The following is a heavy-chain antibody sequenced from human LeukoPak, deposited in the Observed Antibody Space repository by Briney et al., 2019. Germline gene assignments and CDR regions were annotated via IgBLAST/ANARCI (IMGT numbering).Heavy chain of an antibody. CDR3: TTATMIRGVSDY. V-gene: IGHV3-15*01. CDR1: GFTFSDAW. Sequence: GGSLRLPCADSGFTFSDAWMSWVRQAPGRGLEWFGRIKSKTDGAATDYAAPVKGRFTISRDDSKNTLFLQMNSLRTEDTAVYYCTTATMIRGVSDYWGQGTLVTVSS. CDR2: IKSKTDGAAT. J-gene: IGHJ4*02. D-gene: IGHD3-10*01.